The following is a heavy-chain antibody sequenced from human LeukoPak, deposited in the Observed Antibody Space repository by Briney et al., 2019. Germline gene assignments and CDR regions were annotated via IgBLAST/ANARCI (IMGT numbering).Heavy chain of an antibody. CDR1: GFTFSSYS. D-gene: IGHD2-21*02. CDR3: AATADPYCGGDCFFYPSFDY. CDR2: ISSSSSYI. Sequence: GGSLRLSCAASGFTFSSYSMNWVRQAPGKGLEWVSSISSSSSYIYYADSVKGRFTISRDNAKNSLYLQMNSLRAEDTAVYYCAATADPYCGGDCFFYPSFDYWGQGTLVTVSS. V-gene: IGHV3-21*01. J-gene: IGHJ4*02.